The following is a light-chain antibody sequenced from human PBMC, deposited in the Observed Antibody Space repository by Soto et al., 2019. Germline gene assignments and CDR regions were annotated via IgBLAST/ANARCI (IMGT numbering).Light chain of an antibody. V-gene: IGKV3-20*01. CDR3: QQYGNSPRA. CDR2: GAS. J-gene: IGKJ1*01. CDR1: QRVSSGY. Sequence: EFVLTQSPGTLSLSPGERATLSCRASQRVSSGYLAWYQQKPGQAPRLLIYGASSRATGIPDRFSGSGSGTDVTLTISRLEPEDFAVYYCQQYGNSPRAFGQGTKVEI.